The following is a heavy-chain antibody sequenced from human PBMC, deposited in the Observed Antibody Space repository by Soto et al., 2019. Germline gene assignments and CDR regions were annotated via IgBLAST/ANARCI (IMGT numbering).Heavy chain of an antibody. V-gene: IGHV3-33*01. CDR3: AREEDCSGGSCGAGIDY. CDR2: IWYDGSNK. J-gene: IGHJ4*02. CDR1: GFTFSSYG. D-gene: IGHD2-15*01. Sequence: QVQLVESGGGVVKPGRSLRLSCAASGFTFSSYGMHWVRQAPGKGLEWVAVIWYDGSNKYYADSVKGRFTISRDNSKNTLYLQMNSLRAEDTAVYYCAREEDCSGGSCGAGIDYWGQGTLVTVSS.